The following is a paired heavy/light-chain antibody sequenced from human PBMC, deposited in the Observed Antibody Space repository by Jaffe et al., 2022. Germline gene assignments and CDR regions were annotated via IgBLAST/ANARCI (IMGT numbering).Light chain of an antibody. J-gene: IGLJ2*01. Sequence: QSALTQPASVSGSPGQSITISCTGTSSDVGGYNYVSWYQQNPGKAPKLIIYDVSNRPSGVSNRFSGSKSGNTASLTISGLQAEDEADYYCSSYTSSSNRVFGGGTKLTVL. CDR2: DVS. CDR3: SSYTSSSNRV. V-gene: IGLV2-14*03. CDR1: SSDVGGYNY.
Heavy chain of an antibody. CDR2: ISGSGSTTI. CDR1: GFIFSSYE. CDR3: TRDSTDYYGSGNYH. V-gene: IGHV3-48*03. J-gene: IGHJ4*02. D-gene: IGHD3-10*01. Sequence: EVHLVESGGGLVQPGGSLRLSCVASGFIFSSYEMNWVRQAPGKGLEWVSYISGSGSTTIYHADSVKGRFTVSRDNAKNSMYLQMNSLRAEDTAVYYCTRDSTDYYGSGNYHWGQGTLVTVSS.